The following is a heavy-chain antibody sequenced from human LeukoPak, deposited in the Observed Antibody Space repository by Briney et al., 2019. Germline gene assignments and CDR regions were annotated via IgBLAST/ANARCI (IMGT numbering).Heavy chain of an antibody. V-gene: IGHV1-46*01. J-gene: IGHJ4*02. CDR1: GYTFTGYY. CDR3: AREALTMVRGVKYFDY. D-gene: IGHD3-10*01. Sequence: ASVKVSCKASGYTFTGYYMHWVRQAPGQGLEWMGIIYPGGGSTSYAQKFQGRVTMTRDTSTSTVYMELSSLRSEDTAVYYCAREALTMVRGVKYFDYWGQGTLVTVSS. CDR2: IYPGGGST.